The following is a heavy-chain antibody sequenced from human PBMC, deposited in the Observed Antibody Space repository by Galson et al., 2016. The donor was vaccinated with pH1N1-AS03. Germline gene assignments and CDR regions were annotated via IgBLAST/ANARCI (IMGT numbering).Heavy chain of an antibody. D-gene: IGHD2-15*01. V-gene: IGHV3-23*01. CDR2: ISGSGNNT. J-gene: IGHJ4*02. CDR1: GFTISKYG. CDR3: AKDKGLGGGSCYQY. Sequence: SLRLSCAASGFTISKYGMHWVRQAPGKGLEWVSAISGSGNNTYYGDSVKGRLTISRDNSKNMLYLQMNSLRAEDTAVYYCAKDKGLGGGSCYQYWGQGTLVTVSS.